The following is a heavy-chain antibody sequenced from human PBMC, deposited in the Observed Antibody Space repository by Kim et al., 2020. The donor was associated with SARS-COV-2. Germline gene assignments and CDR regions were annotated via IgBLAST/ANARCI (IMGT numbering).Heavy chain of an antibody. CDR2: INQGGSEK. Sequence: GGSLRLSCEASGITFSRYWVGWVRQAPGKGLDRVANINQGGSEKNYVDSVTGRFTILRDNAKNSLYLHINTLRVEDMAVYYCPRDEGTTGYDLYDVWGQG. V-gene: IGHV3-7*03. CDR3: PRDEGTTGYDLYDV. CDR1: GITFSRYW. D-gene: IGHD3-22*01. J-gene: IGHJ3*01.